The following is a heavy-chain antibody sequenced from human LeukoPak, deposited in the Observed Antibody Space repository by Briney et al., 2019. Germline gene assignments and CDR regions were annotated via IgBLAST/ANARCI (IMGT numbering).Heavy chain of an antibody. CDR2: NSGDGGNT. CDR3: AKGDVVAGNPYLDF. Sequence: GGSLRLSCAASGFNLDNYGIHWVRQAPGKGLEWVSVNSGDGGNTYYADSVKGRFTISRDNSKSSLYLQMNSLRSEDTAFYYCAKGDVVAGNPYLDFWDQGTRVTVSS. CDR1: GFNLDNYG. J-gene: IGHJ4*02. D-gene: IGHD2-15*01. V-gene: IGHV3-43*02.